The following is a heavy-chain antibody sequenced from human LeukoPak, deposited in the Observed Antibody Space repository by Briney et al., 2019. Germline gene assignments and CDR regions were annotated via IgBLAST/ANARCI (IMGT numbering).Heavy chain of an antibody. D-gene: IGHD6-19*01. CDR3: ARLAQSSSGWYTSIDY. CDR2: ICYSGNT. V-gene: IGHV4-39*01. J-gene: IGHJ4*02. Sequence: PSETLSLTCTVSGGSISSSTYFWGWVRQPPGNGLEWIGSICYSGNTYYNPSLKGRVTISVDLSKNQFSLKLSSLTAADTALYYCARLAQSSSGWYTSIDYWGQGTLVTVSS. CDR1: GGSISSSTYF.